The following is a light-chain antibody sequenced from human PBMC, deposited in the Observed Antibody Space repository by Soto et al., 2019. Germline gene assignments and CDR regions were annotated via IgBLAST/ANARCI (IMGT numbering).Light chain of an antibody. Sequence: QSVVTQPPSASVTPGQSVAISCSGSSSNIGSNYVYCYQQLPGAAPKVLIYRNNQRPSGVPDRFSGSKSGTSASLAISGLGSDDEADYYCASWDESLSGYVFGTGTKVTVL. CDR3: ASWDESLSGYV. J-gene: IGLJ1*01. CDR2: RNN. CDR1: SSNIGSNY. V-gene: IGLV1-47*01.